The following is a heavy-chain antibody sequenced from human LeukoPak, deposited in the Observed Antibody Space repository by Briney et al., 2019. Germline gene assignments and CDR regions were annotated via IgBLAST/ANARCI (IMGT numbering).Heavy chain of an antibody. J-gene: IGHJ4*02. Sequence: SQTLSLTCTVSGGSISSGGYYWSWIRQHPGKGLEWIGYIYYSGSTYYNPSLKSRVTISADTSKNQFSLRLSSVTAADTAVYYCARARSAAGNFDYWGQGTLVTVSS. CDR2: IYYSGST. CDR3: ARARSAAGNFDY. D-gene: IGHD6-13*01. V-gene: IGHV4-31*03. CDR1: GGSISSGGYY.